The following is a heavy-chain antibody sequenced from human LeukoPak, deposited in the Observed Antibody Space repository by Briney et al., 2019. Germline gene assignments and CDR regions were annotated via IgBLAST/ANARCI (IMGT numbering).Heavy chain of an antibody. Sequence: GGSLRLSCAASGFTFSSYAMSWVRQAPGKGLEWVSAISGSGGRTYYADSVKGRFTISRDNSKNTLYLQMNSLRAEDTAVYYFAKIPLPRDIGGAPEDAIDSRVQATMVTVPS. D-gene: IGHD1-26*01. CDR3: AKIPLPRDIGGAPEDAIDS. CDR2: ISGSGGRT. V-gene: IGHV3-23*01. CDR1: GFTFSSYA. J-gene: IGHJ3*02.